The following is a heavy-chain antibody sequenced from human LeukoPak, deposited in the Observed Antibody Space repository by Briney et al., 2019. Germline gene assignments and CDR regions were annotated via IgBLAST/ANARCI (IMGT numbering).Heavy chain of an antibody. V-gene: IGHV4-38-2*02. J-gene: IGHJ4*02. D-gene: IGHD6-13*01. CDR3: ARSLGKGIAAAVAPLDY. Sequence: SETLSLTCSVSGSSITSEYYWGWIRQAPAKGLEWVGTIYHSGSTYYNPALRSRVTISVDTSRNHFSLKLTSVTAADTAVYYCARSLGKGIAAAVAPLDYWGQGTLVTVSS. CDR1: GSSITSEYY. CDR2: IYHSGST.